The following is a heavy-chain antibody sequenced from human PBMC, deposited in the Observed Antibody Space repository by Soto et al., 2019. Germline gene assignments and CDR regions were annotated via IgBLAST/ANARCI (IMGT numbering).Heavy chain of an antibody. CDR3: ARDSKGYYDSSGYWKRFDY. V-gene: IGHV1-18*01. CDR2: ISAYNGNT. D-gene: IGHD3-22*01. J-gene: IGHJ4*02. Sequence: ASVKVSCKASGYTFTSYGISWVRQAPGQGLEWMGWISAYNGNTNYAQKLQGRVTMTTDTSTSTAYMELRSLRSDDTAVYYCARDSKGYYDSSGYWKRFDYWGQGTLVTVSS. CDR1: GYTFTSYG.